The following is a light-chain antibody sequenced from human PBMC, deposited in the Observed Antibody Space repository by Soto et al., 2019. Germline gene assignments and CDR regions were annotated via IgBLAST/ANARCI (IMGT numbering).Light chain of an antibody. V-gene: IGLV3-9*01. J-gene: IGLJ2*01. CDR2: RDS. CDR1: NIGIKN. CDR3: QVWDSSTVL. Sequence: SSELTQPLSVSVALGQTARITCGGNNIGIKNVHWYQQKPGQAPVLVIYRDSNRPSGIPERFSGSNSGNTATLTISRAQAGDEADYYCQVWDSSTVLFGGGTKVTVL.